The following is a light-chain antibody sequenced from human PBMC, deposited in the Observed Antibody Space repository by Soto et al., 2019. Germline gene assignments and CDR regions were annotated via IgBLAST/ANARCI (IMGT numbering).Light chain of an antibody. J-gene: IGKJ1*01. CDR3: QQYNNWPPWT. V-gene: IGKV3-15*01. CDR2: GAS. Sequence: EIVMTQSPATLSVSPGERATLSCRASQSVTNNLAWYQQKPGQAPRLLIYGASTRATGVPARFSGSGSGTEFTLSISSLQSEDFAVYYCQQYNNWPPWTFGQGTKVEVK. CDR1: QSVTNN.